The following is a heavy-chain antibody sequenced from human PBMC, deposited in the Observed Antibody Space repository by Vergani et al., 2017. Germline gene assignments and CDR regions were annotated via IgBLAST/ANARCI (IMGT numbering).Heavy chain of an antibody. Sequence: QVQLVQSGAEVKKPGASVKVSCKASGYTFTSYAMHWVRQAPGQRLEWRGWNNAVNGNTQYSQKFQGRVTITRDTSASTAYMELSSRRSEDTAVYYCARAYSGSYFGYWGQGTLVTVSS. V-gene: IGHV1-3*01. D-gene: IGHD1-26*01. J-gene: IGHJ4*02. CDR3: ARAYSGSYFGY. CDR1: GYTFTSYA. CDR2: NNAVNGNT.